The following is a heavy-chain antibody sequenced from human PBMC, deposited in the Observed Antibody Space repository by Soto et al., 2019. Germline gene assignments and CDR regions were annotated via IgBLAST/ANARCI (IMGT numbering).Heavy chain of an antibody. V-gene: IGHV3-23*01. CDR1: GVTFTSFA. CDR3: AGGRGLLLDY. Sequence: PVGALRLSCAASGVTFTSFAMTWVRQAPGKGLEWVSTISGSGGNTYYADSVKGRFTISRDNSKSTLYLQMNSLSAEDTAVYYCAGGRGLLLDYWAQGTLVTVSS. CDR2: ISGSGGNT. D-gene: IGHD3-16*01. J-gene: IGHJ4*02.